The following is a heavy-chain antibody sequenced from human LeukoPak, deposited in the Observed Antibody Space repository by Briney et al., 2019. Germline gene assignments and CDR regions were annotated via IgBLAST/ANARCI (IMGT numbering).Heavy chain of an antibody. J-gene: IGHJ4*02. Sequence: GGSLRLSCAASGFTFSSYWMSWVRQAPGKGLEWVANIKQDGSEKYYVDSVKGRFTISRDNARNSRYLQMNSLRAEDTAVYYCAREVRNYIPIHWGQGTLVTVSS. CDR2: IKQDGSEK. CDR3: AREVRNYIPIH. V-gene: IGHV3-7*03. CDR1: GFTFSSYW. D-gene: IGHD1-7*01.